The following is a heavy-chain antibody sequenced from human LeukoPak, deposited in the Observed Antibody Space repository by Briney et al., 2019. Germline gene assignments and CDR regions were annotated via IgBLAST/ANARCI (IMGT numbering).Heavy chain of an antibody. CDR2: IYTSGST. J-gene: IGHJ2*01. V-gene: IGHV4-4*07. CDR3: ARIHRRADSSGYYYEDWYFDL. D-gene: IGHD3-22*01. Sequence: PPETLSLTCTVSGDSFSSNYWSWIRQPAGKTLEWIGRIYTSGSTNYNPSLKSRITMSVDTSNNQLSLKLRSVTAADTAVYYCARIHRRADSSGYYYEDWYFDLWGRGTLVTVSS. CDR1: GDSFSSNY.